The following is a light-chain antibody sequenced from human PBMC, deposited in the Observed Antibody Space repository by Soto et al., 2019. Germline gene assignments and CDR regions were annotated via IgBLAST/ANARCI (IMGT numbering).Light chain of an antibody. Sequence: QSALTQPASVSGSPGQSITISCTGTSSDVGKYNLVSWYQQHPGKAPKLMIYEDNKRPSGVSDRFSGSKSGNTASLTISGLQAEDEADYYCCSYVVSSTLVLGGGTQLTVL. CDR1: SSDVGKYNL. CDR2: EDN. V-gene: IGLV2-23*01. J-gene: IGLJ2*01. CDR3: CSYVVSSTLV.